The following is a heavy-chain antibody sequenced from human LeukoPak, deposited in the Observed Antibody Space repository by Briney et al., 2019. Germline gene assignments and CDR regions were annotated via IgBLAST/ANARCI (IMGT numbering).Heavy chain of an antibody. J-gene: IGHJ4*02. CDR3: ARVSSLMGAHFDY. D-gene: IGHD3-16*01. CDR1: GYTFTSYA. Sequence: GASVKVSCKASGYTFTSYAMHWVRQAPGQRLEWMGWINAGNGNTKYSQKFQGRVTITRDTSASTAYMELSSLRSEDTAVYYCARVSSLMGAHFDYWGQGTLVTVSS. CDR2: INAGNGNT. V-gene: IGHV1-3*01.